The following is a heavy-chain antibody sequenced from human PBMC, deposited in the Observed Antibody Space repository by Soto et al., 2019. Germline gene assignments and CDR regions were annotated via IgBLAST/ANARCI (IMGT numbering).Heavy chain of an antibody. D-gene: IGHD3-3*01. Sequence: GGSLRLSCGASGFTVRSAAMHWVRQAPGKGLEWVAVISYDGSNKYYADSVKGRFTISRDNSKNTLYLQMNSLRAEDTAVYYCARDPFPTYYDFWSGSQNWFDPWGQGTLVTVSS. J-gene: IGHJ5*02. V-gene: IGHV3-30-3*01. CDR2: ISYDGSNK. CDR1: GFTVRSAA. CDR3: ARDPFPTYYDFWSGSQNWFDP.